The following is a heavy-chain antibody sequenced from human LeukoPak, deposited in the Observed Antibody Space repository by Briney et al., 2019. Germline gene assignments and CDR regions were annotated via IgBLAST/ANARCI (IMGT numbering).Heavy chain of an antibody. J-gene: IGHJ4*02. CDR3: ARARGDYLYYFDY. D-gene: IGHD4-17*01. V-gene: IGHV3-30-3*01. CDR1: GFTFSSYA. CDR2: ISYDGSNK. Sequence: PGGSLRLSCAASGFTFSSYAMHWVRQAPGKGLEWVAVISYDGSNKYYADSVKGRFTISRDNSKNTLYLQMNSLRAEDTAVYYCARARGDYLYYFDYWGQGTLVTVSS.